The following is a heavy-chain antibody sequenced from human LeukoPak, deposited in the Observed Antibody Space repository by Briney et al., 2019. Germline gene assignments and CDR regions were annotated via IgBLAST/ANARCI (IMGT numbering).Heavy chain of an antibody. CDR3: AKHEYSSSWYGSSFDP. Sequence: GGSLRLSCAASGFTFSSYAMSWVRQAPGKGLEWVSAISGSGGSTYYADSVKGRLTISRDNSKNTLYVQMNSLRDEDTAVYYCAKHEYSSSWYGSSFDPCGQATLVTVSS. V-gene: IGHV3-23*01. CDR2: ISGSGGST. J-gene: IGHJ5*02. D-gene: IGHD6-13*01. CDR1: GFTFSSYA.